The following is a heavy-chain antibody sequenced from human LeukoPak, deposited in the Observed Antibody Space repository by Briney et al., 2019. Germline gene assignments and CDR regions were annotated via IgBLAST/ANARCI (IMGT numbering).Heavy chain of an antibody. D-gene: IGHD4-17*01. CDR3: LTVTTLNYYYMDV. CDR1: GGSISSSSYY. CDR2: IYYSGST. Sequence: SETLSLTCTVSGGSISSSSYYWGWIRQPPGKGLEWIGSIYYSGSTYYNPSLKSRVTISVDTSKNQFSLKLSSVTAADTAVYYCLTVTTLNYYYMDVWGKGTTVTVSS. J-gene: IGHJ6*03. V-gene: IGHV4-39*07.